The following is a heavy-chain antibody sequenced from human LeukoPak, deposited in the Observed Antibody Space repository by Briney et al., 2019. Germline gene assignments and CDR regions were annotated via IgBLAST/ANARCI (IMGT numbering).Heavy chain of an antibody. CDR1: GGSFSGYY. D-gene: IGHD2-2*01. J-gene: IGHJ4*02. CDR2: INHSGST. CDR3: ARGRCSSTSCYDY. Sequence: SETLSLTCAVYGGSFSGYYWSWIRQPPGKWLEWIGEINHSGSTNYNPSLKSRVTISVDTSKNQFSLKLSSVTAADTAVYYCARGRCSSTSCYDYWGQGTLVTVSS. V-gene: IGHV4-34*01.